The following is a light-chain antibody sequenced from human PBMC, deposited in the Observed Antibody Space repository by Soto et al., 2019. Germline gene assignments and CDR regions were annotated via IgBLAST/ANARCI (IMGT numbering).Light chain of an antibody. Sequence: EIMLTQSPGTLSLSPGERATLSCRASQSLSGGYLAWFQQKPGQTPRLLIYSASNRATDIPDRFSGSGSGTDFTLTISRLEPEDFVVYYCQQNGSLPITFGQGTRLESK. CDR3: QQNGSLPIT. J-gene: IGKJ5*01. V-gene: IGKV3-20*01. CDR1: QSLSGGY. CDR2: SAS.